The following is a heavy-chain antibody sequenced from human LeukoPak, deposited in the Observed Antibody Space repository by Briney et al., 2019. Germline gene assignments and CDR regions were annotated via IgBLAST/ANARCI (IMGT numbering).Heavy chain of an antibody. J-gene: IGHJ6*02. D-gene: IGHD3-3*01. Sequence: WASVKVSCKASGYTFTGYYMHWVRQAPGQGLEWMGWINPNSGGTSYAQKFQGRVTMTRDTSISTAYMELSRLRSDDTAVYYCARLLRFLEWVSYYGIDVWGQGTTVTVSS. CDR1: GYTFTGYY. CDR2: INPNSGGT. CDR3: ARLLRFLEWVSYYGIDV. V-gene: IGHV1-2*02.